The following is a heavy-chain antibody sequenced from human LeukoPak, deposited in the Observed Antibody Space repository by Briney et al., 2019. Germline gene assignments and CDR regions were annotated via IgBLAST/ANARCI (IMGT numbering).Heavy chain of an antibody. CDR1: GASISSESYY. CDR3: ARVMAVNPDWFDP. D-gene: IGHD5-24*01. J-gene: IGHJ5*02. CDR2: IYNTGST. Sequence: SETLSLTCTVSGASISSESYYRTWIRQPAGKGLECIRRIYNTGSTKYNPSLKSRVTISIDTSKNHFTLKLTSVDPADTAGNYCARVMAVNPDWFDPWGQGTLVTVSS. V-gene: IGHV4-61*02.